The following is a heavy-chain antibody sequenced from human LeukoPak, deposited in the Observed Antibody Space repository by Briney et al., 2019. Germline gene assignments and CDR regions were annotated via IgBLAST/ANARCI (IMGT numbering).Heavy chain of an antibody. V-gene: IGHV3-23*01. CDR2: ISGSGGST. J-gene: IGHJ6*03. D-gene: IGHD6-13*01. Sequence: GGSLRLSCAASGFTFSSYAMSWVRQAPGKGLEWVSAISGSGGSTYYADSVKGRFTISRDNSKNTLYLQMNSLRAEDTAVYYCARVPIAAPPPYMDVWGKGTTVTVSS. CDR3: ARVPIAAPPPYMDV. CDR1: GFTFSSYA.